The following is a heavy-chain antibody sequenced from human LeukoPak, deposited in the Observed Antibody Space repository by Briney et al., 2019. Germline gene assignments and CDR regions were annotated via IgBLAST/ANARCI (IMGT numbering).Heavy chain of an antibody. D-gene: IGHD5-12*01. J-gene: IGHJ4*02. CDR3: ARGGKWLRIGSKYRFDY. Sequence: GGSLRLSCAASGFSFSSYSMNWVRQAPGKGLEWVLSISSSSSYIYYADSVKGRFTISRDNAKNSLYLQMNSLRAEDTAVYYCARGGKWLRIGSKYRFDYWGQGTLVTVSS. CDR2: ISSSSSYI. V-gene: IGHV3-21*01. CDR1: GFSFSSYS.